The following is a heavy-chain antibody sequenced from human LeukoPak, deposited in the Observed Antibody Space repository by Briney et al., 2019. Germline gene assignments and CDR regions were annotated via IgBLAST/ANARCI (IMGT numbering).Heavy chain of an antibody. CDR2: MNAGNGNT. Sequence: GASVKVSCKASGYTFTSYAMHWVRQAPGQGLEWMGWMNAGNGNTKYSQKFQGRVSISRDTSATTAYMELSSLRSEDTAVYYCARNMYDSSSWYWGEYFDYWGQGTLVTVSS. CDR1: GYTFTSYA. D-gene: IGHD6-13*01. V-gene: IGHV1-3*01. J-gene: IGHJ4*02. CDR3: ARNMYDSSSWYWGEYFDY.